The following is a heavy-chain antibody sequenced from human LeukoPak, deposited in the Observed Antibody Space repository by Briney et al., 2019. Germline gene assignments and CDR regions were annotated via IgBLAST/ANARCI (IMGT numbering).Heavy chain of an antibody. CDR3: ARRSRLYKHETTGYHDS. CDR2: VFYSGTT. J-gene: IGHJ4*02. V-gene: IGHV4-39*01. D-gene: IGHD3-9*01. Sequence: PSETLSLTCNVSGDSITTTNYYWAWIRQPPGKGLEWIASVFYSGTTYYNPSLKSRVIISMDTSRKQISLRLSSVTATDTAIYYCARRSRLYKHETTGYHDSWGQGTLVTVSS. CDR1: GDSITTTNYY.